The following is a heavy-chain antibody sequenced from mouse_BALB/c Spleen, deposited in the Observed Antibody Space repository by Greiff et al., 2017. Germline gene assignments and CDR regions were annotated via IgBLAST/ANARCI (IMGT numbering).Heavy chain of an antibody. D-gene: IGHD1-1*01. J-gene: IGHJ2*01. CDR1: GYSITSDYA. CDR3: ARALYYYGSRDYFDY. Sequence: ESGPGLVKPSQSLSLTCTVTGYSITSDYAWNWIRQFPGNKLEWMGYISYSGSTSYNPSLKSRISITRDTSKNQFFLQLNSVTTEDTATYYCARALYYYGSRDYFDYWGQGTTLTVSS. CDR2: ISYSGST. V-gene: IGHV3-2*02.